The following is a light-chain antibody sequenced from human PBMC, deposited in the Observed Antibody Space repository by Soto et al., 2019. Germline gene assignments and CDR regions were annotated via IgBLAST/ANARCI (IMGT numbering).Light chain of an antibody. CDR1: QSVSRN. J-gene: IGKJ4*01. CDR3: QQYNNWPLT. V-gene: IGKV3-15*01. CDR2: GAS. Sequence: EVVMTQSPATLSVSPGERATLSCRASQSVSRNLAWYQQTPDQAPRLLIYGASTRATGVPARFSGSGSGTEFTLTVGTLQSEDFAVYFCQQYNNWPLTFGGGTKVEF.